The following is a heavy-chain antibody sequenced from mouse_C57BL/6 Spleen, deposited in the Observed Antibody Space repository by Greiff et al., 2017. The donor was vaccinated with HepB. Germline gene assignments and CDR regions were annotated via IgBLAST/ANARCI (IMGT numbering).Heavy chain of an antibody. CDR3: ARWGTTEGFDY. D-gene: IGHD1-1*01. CDR2: INPNNGGT. J-gene: IGHJ2*01. CDR1: GYTFTDYY. Sequence: EVQLQQSGPELVKPGASVKISCKASGYTFTDYYMNWVKQSHGKSLEWIGDINPNNGGTSYNQKFKGKATLTVDKSSSTAYMELRSLTSEDSAVYYCARWGTTEGFDYWGQGTTLTVSS. V-gene: IGHV1-26*01.